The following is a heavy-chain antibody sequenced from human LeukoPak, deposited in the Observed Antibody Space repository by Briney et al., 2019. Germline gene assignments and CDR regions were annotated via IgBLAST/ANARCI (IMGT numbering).Heavy chain of an antibody. CDR3: ARDNYCSSTSCYNFDY. J-gene: IGHJ4*02. CDR2: IWYDGSNK. D-gene: IGHD2-2*02. CDR1: GFPFSSYW. Sequence: GGSLRLSCVASGFPFSSYWMTWVRQAPGRGLEWVADIWYDGSNKYYADSVKGRFTISRDNSKNTLYLQMNSLRAEDTAVYYCARDNYCSSTSCYNFDYWGQGTLVTVSS. V-gene: IGHV3-33*08.